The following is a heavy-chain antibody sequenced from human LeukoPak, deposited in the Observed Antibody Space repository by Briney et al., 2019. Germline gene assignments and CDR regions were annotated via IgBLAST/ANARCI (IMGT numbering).Heavy chain of an antibody. Sequence: PGGSLRLSCAASGFTFSDYYMSWIRQAPGKGLEWVSYISSSGSTIYYADSVKGRFTISRDNAKNSLYLQMNSLRAEDTAVYYCAKDLLGDTVTTILGLDYWGQGTLVTVSS. CDR2: ISSSGSTI. D-gene: IGHD4-17*01. V-gene: IGHV3-11*04. J-gene: IGHJ4*02. CDR3: AKDLLGDTVTTILGLDY. CDR1: GFTFSDYY.